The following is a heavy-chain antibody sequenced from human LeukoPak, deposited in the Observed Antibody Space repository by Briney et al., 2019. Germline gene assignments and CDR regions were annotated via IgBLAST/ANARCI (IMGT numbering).Heavy chain of an antibody. J-gene: IGHJ4*02. Sequence: GGSLRLSCAASGFTFSSYAMSWVRQAPGKGLEWVSSISSSSSYIYYADSVKGRFTISRDNAKNSLYLQMNSLRAEDTAVYYCASVYLGYCSGGSCQNDYWGQGTLVTVSS. V-gene: IGHV3-21*01. CDR3: ASVYLGYCSGGSCQNDY. CDR1: GFTFSSYA. CDR2: ISSSSSYI. D-gene: IGHD2-15*01.